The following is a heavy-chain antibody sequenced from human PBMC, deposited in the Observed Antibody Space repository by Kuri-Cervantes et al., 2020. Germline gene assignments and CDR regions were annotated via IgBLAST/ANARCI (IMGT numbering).Heavy chain of an antibody. V-gene: IGHV1-8*01. CDR3: ARPSLPAATDYFDY. CDR2: MNPNSGNT. Sequence: ASVKVSCKASGYTFTSYDINWVRQATGQGLEWMGWMNPNSGNTGYAQKFQGRVTMTRNTSISTAYMELSSLRSEDTAVYYCARPSLPAATDYFDYWGQGTLVTVSS. D-gene: IGHD2-2*01. J-gene: IGHJ4*02. CDR1: GYTFTSYD.